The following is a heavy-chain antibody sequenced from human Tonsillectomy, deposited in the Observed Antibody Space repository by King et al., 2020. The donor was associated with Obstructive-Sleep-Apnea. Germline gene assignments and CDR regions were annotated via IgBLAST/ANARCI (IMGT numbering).Heavy chain of an antibody. J-gene: IGHJ4*02. D-gene: IGHD3-10*01. V-gene: IGHV1-8*01. Sequence: QLVQSGAEVKKPGASVKVSCKASGYTFTSCDINWVRQATGQGLEWMGWMNPNSGNTGYAQKFQGRVTMTRNTSISTAYMELSSLRSDDTAVYYCARGRVDYVSGSYFLDYWGQGTLVTVSS. CDR2: MNPNSGNT. CDR3: ARGRVDYVSGSYFLDY. CDR1: GYTFTSCD.